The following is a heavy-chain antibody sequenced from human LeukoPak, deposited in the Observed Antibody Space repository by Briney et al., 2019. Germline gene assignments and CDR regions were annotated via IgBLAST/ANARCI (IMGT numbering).Heavy chain of an antibody. CDR1: GFTFSIYA. D-gene: IGHD6-13*01. CDR3: AKDLYSSSWYYFDY. J-gene: IGHJ4*02. Sequence: GGSLRLSSAASGFTFSIYAMSWVRQAPGKGLEWVSAISGSGGSTYYADSVKGRFTISRDNSKNTLYLQMNSLRAEDTAVYYCAKDLYSSSWYYFDYWGQGTLVTVSS. CDR2: ISGSGGST. V-gene: IGHV3-23*01.